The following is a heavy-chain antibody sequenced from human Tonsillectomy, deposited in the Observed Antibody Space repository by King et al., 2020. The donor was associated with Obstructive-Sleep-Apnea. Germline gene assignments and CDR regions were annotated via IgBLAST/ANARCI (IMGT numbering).Heavy chain of an antibody. Sequence: LQLQESGPGLVKPSETLSLTCTVSGGSISSYYWIWIRQPPGKGLGWIGYIYYSGSTNYNPSLKSRVTISVDTSKNQFSRKLSSVTAADTSVYYCASIYYYDSSGSYFDYWGQGTLVTVSS. CDR3: ASIYYYDSSGSYFDY. J-gene: IGHJ4*02. CDR2: IYYSGST. D-gene: IGHD3-22*01. CDR1: GGSISSYY. V-gene: IGHV4-59*08.